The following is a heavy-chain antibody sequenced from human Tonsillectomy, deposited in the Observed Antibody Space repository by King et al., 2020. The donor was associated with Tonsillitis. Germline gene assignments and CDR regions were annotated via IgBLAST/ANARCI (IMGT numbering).Heavy chain of an antibody. CDR2: ISSSGST. J-gene: IGHJ4*02. D-gene: IGHD4-17*01. V-gene: IGHV4-61*02. CDR3: AREDCGDYPY. Sequence: QLQESGPGLVKPSQTLSLSCTVSGDSINSGPYYWNWIRQPAGKGLEWIGRISSSGSTNSNPSLTRRVTISVDTSENQFSLKLSSVTAADTAVDYCAREDCGDYPYWGQGTLVTVSS. CDR1: GDSINSGPYY.